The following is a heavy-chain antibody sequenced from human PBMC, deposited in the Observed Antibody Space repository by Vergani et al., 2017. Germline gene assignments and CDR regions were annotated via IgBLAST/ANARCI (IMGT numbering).Heavy chain of an antibody. D-gene: IGHD3-22*01. J-gene: IGHJ3*02. CDR3: VRNRDSSAVDDAYDI. V-gene: IGHV3-20*04. CDR2: INFNGFSK. Sequence: EVQLVESGGGLEQPGRSLRLSCATAGFKFDNYGINWVRQLPGKRLEWVAGINFNGFSKQYSDSLRDRLTISRDNGKKSVDLQLHRLRVEDTALYFCVRNRDSSAVDDAYDIWGQGTMVIVSS. CDR1: GFKFDNYG.